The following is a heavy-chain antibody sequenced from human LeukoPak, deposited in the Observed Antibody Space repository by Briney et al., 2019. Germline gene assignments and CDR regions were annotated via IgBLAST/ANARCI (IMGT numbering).Heavy chain of an antibody. J-gene: IGHJ4*02. CDR2: IYSGGTT. Sequence: PGGSLRLSCAASGFNVSSNYISWIRQAPGKGLEWVALIYSGGTTNYGDSVKGRFTISRDNSKNTLYLQMNSLRAEDTSVYYCAEDQKLQPFHYWGQGTLVTVSS. V-gene: IGHV3-53*05. D-gene: IGHD2-15*01. CDR1: GFNVSSNY. CDR3: AEDQKLQPFHY.